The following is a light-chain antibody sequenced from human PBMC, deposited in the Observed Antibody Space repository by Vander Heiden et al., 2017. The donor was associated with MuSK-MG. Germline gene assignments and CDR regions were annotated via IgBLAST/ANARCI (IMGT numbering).Light chain of an antibody. Sequence: QTALTQHASVSGSPGQSTTIPCTGTSSDIGAYTFVAWFRQHPCKAPKLVLYDVTVRPSVVSNRFSGSKSGNTASLTISGLHAEDEADYYCNSFTTSHTRVFGGWTRLTVL. CDR1: SSDIGAYTF. J-gene: IGLJ2*01. CDR2: DVT. V-gene: IGLV2-14*01. CDR3: NSFTTSHTRV.